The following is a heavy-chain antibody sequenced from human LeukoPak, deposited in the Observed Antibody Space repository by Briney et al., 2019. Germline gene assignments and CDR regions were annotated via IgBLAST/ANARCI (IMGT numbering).Heavy chain of an antibody. CDR2: ISYDGSNK. Sequence: GRSLRLSCAASGFTFSSYAMHWVRQAPGKGLEGVAVISYDGSNKYYADSVKGRFTISRDNSKNTLYLQMNSLRAEDTAVYYCATSIAATIFDYWGQGTLVTVSS. J-gene: IGHJ4*02. CDR3: ATSIAATIFDY. D-gene: IGHD6-6*01. V-gene: IGHV3-30*04. CDR1: GFTFSSYA.